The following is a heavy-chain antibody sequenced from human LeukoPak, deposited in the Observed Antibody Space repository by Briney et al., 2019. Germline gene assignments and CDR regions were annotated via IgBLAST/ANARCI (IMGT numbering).Heavy chain of an antibody. CDR2: FIPIFGTA. CDR1: GNSFNKYA. CDR3: TRGGFGELYHLDY. J-gene: IGHJ4*02. V-gene: IGHV1-69*06. D-gene: IGHD3-10*01. Sequence: SVKVSCKASGNSFNKYAITWVRQAPGQGLEWMGEFIPIFGTAKYAKKFQGRVTITADKSTSTAYMDLNSLRSEDTAVYYCTRGGFGELYHLDYWGQGTLVTVSS.